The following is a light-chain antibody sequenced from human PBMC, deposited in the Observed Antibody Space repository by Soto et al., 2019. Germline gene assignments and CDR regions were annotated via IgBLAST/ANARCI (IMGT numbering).Light chain of an antibody. CDR3: QQYGSSPQP. CDR1: QSVSSSY. J-gene: IGKJ1*01. CDR2: GAS. V-gene: IGKV3-20*01. Sequence: EIVLTQSPGTLSLSPGERATLSCRASQSVSSSYLAWYQQKPGQAPRLLIYGASSRATGIPDRFSGSGSGTDFTLTISRLEPEDFPVYYFQQYGSSPQPFGQGTKVEIK.